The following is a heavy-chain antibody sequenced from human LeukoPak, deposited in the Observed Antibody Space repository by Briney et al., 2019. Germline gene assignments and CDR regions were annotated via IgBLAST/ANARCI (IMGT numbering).Heavy chain of an antibody. Sequence: GGSLRLSCAASGFTFSSYEMNWVRQAPGKGLEWVSYISSSGSTIYYADSVKGRFTISRDNAKNSLYLQMNSLRAEDTAVYYCARVFNRYFDYWGQGTLVTVSS. D-gene: IGHD3-16*02. J-gene: IGHJ4*02. V-gene: IGHV3-48*03. CDR3: ARVFNRYFDY. CDR1: GFTFSSYE. CDR2: ISSSGSTI.